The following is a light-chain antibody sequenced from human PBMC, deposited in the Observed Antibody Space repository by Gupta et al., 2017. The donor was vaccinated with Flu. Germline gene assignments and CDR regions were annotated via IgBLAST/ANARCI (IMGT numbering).Light chain of an antibody. J-gene: IGKJ2*03. CDR2: KAS. V-gene: IGKV1-5*03. CDR3: QQYNDYYS. CDR1: QSISSW. Sequence: DIQMTQSPSTLSASVGDTVTITGRASQSISSWLAWYQQKPGEVPKVLIYKASTLESGVPSRFSGSGSGTEFTLTISSLQPEDFATYYCQQYNDYYSFGQGTKLEIK.